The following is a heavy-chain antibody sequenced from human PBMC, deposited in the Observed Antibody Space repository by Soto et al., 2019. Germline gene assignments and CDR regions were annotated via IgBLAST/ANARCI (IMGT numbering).Heavy chain of an antibody. V-gene: IGHV3-23*01. D-gene: IGHD2-2*01. CDR3: AKVGEIVVPAMRWNWFDP. J-gene: IGHJ5*02. CDR1: GFTFSSYA. CDR2: ISGSGGST. Sequence: EVQLLESGGGLVQPGGSLRLSCAASGFTFSSYAMSWVRQAPGKGLEWVSAISGSGGSTYYADSVKGRFTISRDNSKNTLYLQMNSLRAEDTAVYYCAKVGEIVVPAMRWNWFDPWGQGTLVTVSS.